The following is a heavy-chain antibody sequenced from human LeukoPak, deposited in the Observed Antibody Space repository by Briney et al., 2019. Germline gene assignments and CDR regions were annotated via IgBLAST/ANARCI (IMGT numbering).Heavy chain of an antibody. CDR1: GFTSSSYS. J-gene: IGHJ3*02. CDR3: ARGAAAAYDAFDI. D-gene: IGHD6-13*01. Sequence: GGSLRLSCAASGFTSSSYSMNWVGQAPGKGLKWFSSISSSSSYIYYADSVKGRFTISRDNAKNSLYLQMNSLRAEDTAVYYCARGAAAAYDAFDIWGQGTMVTVSS. V-gene: IGHV3-21*01. CDR2: ISSSSSYI.